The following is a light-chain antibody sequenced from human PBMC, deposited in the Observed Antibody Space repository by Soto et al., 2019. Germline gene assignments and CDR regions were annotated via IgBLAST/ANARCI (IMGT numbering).Light chain of an antibody. Sequence: EIVLTQSPGTLSLSPGERATLSCRASQSVSSSYLGWYQQKPGQAPRLLIYGASSRATGIPDRFSASGSGTDFTLTISRLEPEDFAVYYCQQYHSSRWTFGQGTKVEIK. V-gene: IGKV3-20*01. CDR3: QQYHSSRWT. CDR1: QSVSSSY. J-gene: IGKJ1*01. CDR2: GAS.